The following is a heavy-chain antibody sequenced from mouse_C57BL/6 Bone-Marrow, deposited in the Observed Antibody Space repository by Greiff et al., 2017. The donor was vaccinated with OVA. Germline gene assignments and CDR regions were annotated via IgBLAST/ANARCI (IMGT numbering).Heavy chain of an antibody. V-gene: IGHV1-54*01. CDR2: INPGSGGT. Sequence: QVQLQQSGAELVRPGTSVKVSCKASGYAFTNYLIEWVKQRPGQGLEWIGVINPGSGGTNYNEKFKGKATLTADKSSSTAYMQLSSLTSEDSAVYVCARSYYSNYYWYFDVWGTGTTVTVSS. CDR1: GYAFTNYL. D-gene: IGHD2-5*01. J-gene: IGHJ1*03. CDR3: ARSYYSNYYWYFDV.